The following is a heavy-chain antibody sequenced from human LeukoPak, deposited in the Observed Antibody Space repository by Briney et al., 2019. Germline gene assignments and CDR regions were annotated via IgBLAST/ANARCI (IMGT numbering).Heavy chain of an antibody. CDR1: GGSISSYY. CDR2: IYYSGST. D-gene: IGHD3-3*01. J-gene: IGHJ4*02. CDR3: ARHKAREPWRGR. V-gene: IGHV4-59*08. Sequence: SETLSLTCTVSGGSISSYYWSCIRQPPGKGLEWIGYIYYSGSTNYNPSLKSRVTISVDTSKNQFSLKLSSVTAADTAVYYCARHKAREPWRGRWGQGTLVTVSS.